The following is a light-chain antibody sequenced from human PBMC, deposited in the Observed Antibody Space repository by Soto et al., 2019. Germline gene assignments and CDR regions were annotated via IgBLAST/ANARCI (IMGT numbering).Light chain of an antibody. Sequence: EIVLTQSTATLSLSPGEIAILSCWASQTVSNYLLWYQLRSGQAPRLLIYDASNSATGIPARFSGSGSEIDFTLTISSLEPEDVAVYYCQQRINWPLTFGQGTRLEIK. CDR2: DAS. CDR3: QQRINWPLT. V-gene: IGKV3-11*01. CDR1: QTVSNY. J-gene: IGKJ5*01.